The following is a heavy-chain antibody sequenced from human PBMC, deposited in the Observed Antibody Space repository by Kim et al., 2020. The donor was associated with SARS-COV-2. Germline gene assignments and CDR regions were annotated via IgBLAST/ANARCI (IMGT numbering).Heavy chain of an antibody. Sequence: GGSLRLSCAASGFTFSSYGMHWVRQAPGKGLEWVAVISYDGSNKYYADSVKGRFTISRDNSKNTLYLQMNSLRAEDTAVYYCAKGDYYDSSGYPVYWGQG. J-gene: IGHJ4*02. V-gene: IGHV3-30*18. CDR1: GFTFSSYG. CDR2: ISYDGSNK. D-gene: IGHD3-22*01. CDR3: AKGDYYDSSGYPVY.